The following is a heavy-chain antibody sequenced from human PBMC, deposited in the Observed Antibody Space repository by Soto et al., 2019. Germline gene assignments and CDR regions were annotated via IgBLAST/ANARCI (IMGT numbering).Heavy chain of an antibody. CDR1: GGSISSYY. V-gene: IGHV4-59*01. Sequence: SETLSLTCTASGGSISSYYWSWIRQPPGKGLEWIGYIYYSGSTNYNPSLKSRVTISVDTSKNQFSLKLSSVTAADTAVYYCARGVRDGYMNWFDPWGQGTLVTVSS. J-gene: IGHJ5*02. CDR3: ARGVRDGYMNWFDP. CDR2: IYYSGST. D-gene: IGHD5-12*01.